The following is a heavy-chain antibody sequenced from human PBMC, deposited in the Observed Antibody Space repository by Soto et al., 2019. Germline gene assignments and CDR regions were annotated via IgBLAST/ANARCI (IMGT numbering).Heavy chain of an antibody. D-gene: IGHD5-12*01. Sequence: PGGSLRLSCAASGFTFDDYAMHWVRQAPGKGLEWVSGISWNSDSIGYVDSVKGRFTISRDNAKNSLYLQMNSLRAEDTALYYCAKERAPWDRDGYNFGFDYWGQGTLVTVSS. CDR1: GFTFDDYA. V-gene: IGHV3-9*01. J-gene: IGHJ4*02. CDR2: ISWNSDSI. CDR3: AKERAPWDRDGYNFGFDY.